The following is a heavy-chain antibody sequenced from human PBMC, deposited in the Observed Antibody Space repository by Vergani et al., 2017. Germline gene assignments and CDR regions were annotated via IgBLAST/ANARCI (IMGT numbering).Heavy chain of an antibody. Sequence: EVQLVESGGGLVKPGGSLRLSCAASGFTFSSYSMNWVRQAPGKGLEWVSSISSSSSYIFYADSVKGRFTISRDNAKNSLYLQMNSLRAEDTAVYYCARDASSWYGDYWGQGTLVTVSS. D-gene: IGHD6-13*01. V-gene: IGHV3-21*01. J-gene: IGHJ4*02. CDR2: ISSSSSYI. CDR1: GFTFSSYS. CDR3: ARDASSWYGDY.